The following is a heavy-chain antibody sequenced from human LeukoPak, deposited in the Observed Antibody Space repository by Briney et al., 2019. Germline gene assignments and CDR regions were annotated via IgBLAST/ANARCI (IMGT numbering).Heavy chain of an antibody. CDR3: ARPTYGGNSGYWYFDL. CDR1: GGSISSYY. D-gene: IGHD4-23*01. J-gene: IGHJ2*01. CDR2: IYYSGST. V-gene: IGHV4-59*08. Sequence: PSETLSLTCTVSGGSISSYYWSWIRQPPGKGLEWIGYIYYSGSTNYNPSLKGRVTISVDTSKNQFSLKLSSVTAADTAVYYCARPTYGGNSGYWYFDLWGRGTLVTVSS.